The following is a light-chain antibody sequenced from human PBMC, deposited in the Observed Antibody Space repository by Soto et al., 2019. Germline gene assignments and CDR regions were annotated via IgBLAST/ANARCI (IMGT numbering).Light chain of an antibody. CDR1: QSVSNNY. V-gene: IGKV3-20*01. Sequence: IMMTQSPATLSVYPGERATLSCRASQSVSNNYLAWYQQKPGQAPRLLIYGASNRATGIPDRFSGSGSGTDFTLTISRLEPEDFAVYYCQQYGSSGTFGQGSKV. CDR3: QQYGSSGT. J-gene: IGKJ1*01. CDR2: GAS.